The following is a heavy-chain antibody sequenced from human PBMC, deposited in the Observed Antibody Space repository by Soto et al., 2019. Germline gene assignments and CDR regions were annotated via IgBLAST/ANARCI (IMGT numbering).Heavy chain of an antibody. Sequence: SETLSLTCAVYGGSFSGYYWSWIRQPPGKGLEWIGEINHSGSTNYNPSLKSRVTISVDTSKNQFSLKLSSVTAADTAVYYCARVSSSWGLVSYFDYWGQGQWSPSP. CDR1: GGSFSGYY. V-gene: IGHV4-34*01. D-gene: IGHD6-13*01. CDR2: INHSGST. CDR3: ARVSSSWGLVSYFDY. J-gene: IGHJ4*03.